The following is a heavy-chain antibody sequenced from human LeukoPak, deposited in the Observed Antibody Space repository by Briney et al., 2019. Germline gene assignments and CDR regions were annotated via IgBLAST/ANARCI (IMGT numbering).Heavy chain of an antibody. CDR2: IVVGSGNT. J-gene: IGHJ5*02. V-gene: IGHV1-58*01. CDR1: GFTFTSSA. Sequence: GASVKVSCKASGFTFTSSAVQWVRQARGQRLEWIGWIVVGSGNTNYAQKFQGRVTMTRDTSTSTVYMELSSLRSEDTAVYYCARNYDSSEPRPNWFDPWGQGTLVTVSS. CDR3: ARNYDSSEPRPNWFDP. D-gene: IGHD3-22*01.